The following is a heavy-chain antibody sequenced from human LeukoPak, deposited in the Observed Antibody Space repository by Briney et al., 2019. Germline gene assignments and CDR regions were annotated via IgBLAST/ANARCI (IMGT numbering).Heavy chain of an antibody. D-gene: IGHD3-10*01. CDR1: GFTFSSYG. CDR2: ISYDGSNK. Sequence: GRSLRLSCAASGFTFSSYGMHWVRQAPGKGLEWVAVISYDGSNKYYADSVKGRFTTSRDNSKNTLYLQMNSLRAEDTAVYYCAKSRGAGPYYYGMDVWGQGTTVTGSS. J-gene: IGHJ6*02. V-gene: IGHV3-30*18. CDR3: AKSRGAGPYYYGMDV.